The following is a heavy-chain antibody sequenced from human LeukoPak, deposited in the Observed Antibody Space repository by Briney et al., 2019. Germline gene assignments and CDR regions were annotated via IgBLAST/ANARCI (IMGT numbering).Heavy chain of an antibody. Sequence: SETLSLTCTVSGGSISSGGYYWSWIRQHPGKGLEWIGYIYYSGTTNYNPSLKSRVTMSVDMSKNQFSLKLSSVTAADTALYYCAKAGGYYYGSGSYYNAGNWFDPWGQGTLVTVSS. CDR2: IYYSGTT. CDR1: GGSISSGGYY. V-gene: IGHV4-31*03. J-gene: IGHJ5*02. D-gene: IGHD3-10*01. CDR3: AKAGGYYYGSGSYYNAGNWFDP.